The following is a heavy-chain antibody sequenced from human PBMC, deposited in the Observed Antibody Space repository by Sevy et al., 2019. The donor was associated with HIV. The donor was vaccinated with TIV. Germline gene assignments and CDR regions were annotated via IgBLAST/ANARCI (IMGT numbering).Heavy chain of an antibody. CDR1: GISFTSYW. J-gene: IGHJ4*02. V-gene: IGHV5-51*01. CDR2: IYPDNSEI. D-gene: IGHD6-19*01. CDR3: ARLGSGWLGGGY. Sequence: GESLKISCKGSGISFTSYWIAWGRHMPGKGLEWVGIIYPDNSEIRYSPSFQGQVTIAADKSINTANLQRSGLKASDTAMYYCARLGSGWLGGGYWGQGTLVTVSS.